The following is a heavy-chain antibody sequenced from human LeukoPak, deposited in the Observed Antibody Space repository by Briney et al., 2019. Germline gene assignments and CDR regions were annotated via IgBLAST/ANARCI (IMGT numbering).Heavy chain of an antibody. CDR3: AREGRGITMVRGVIIWFDP. CDR2: IYYSGST. Sequence: SETLSLTCTVSGGSISSSSYYWGWIRQPPGKGLEWIGSIYYSGSTYYNPSLKSRVTISVDTSKNQFSLKLSSVTAADTAVYYCAREGRGITMVRGVIIWFDPWGAGTPVTVSS. J-gene: IGHJ5*01. D-gene: IGHD3-10*01. CDR1: GGSISSSSYY. V-gene: IGHV4-39*07.